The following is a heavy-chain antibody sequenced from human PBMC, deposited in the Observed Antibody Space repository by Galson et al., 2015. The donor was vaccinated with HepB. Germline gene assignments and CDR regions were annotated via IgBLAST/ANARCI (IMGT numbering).Heavy chain of an antibody. V-gene: IGHV4-34*01. J-gene: IGHJ5*02. Sequence: ETLSLTCAVYGGSFSRYYWSWIRQPPGKGLEWIGEINRSGNTNYNPSLKSRVTISVDTSKNQFSLKLSSVTAADTAVYYCARVLSDYYDKGGFDPWGQGTLVTVSS. CDR2: INRSGNT. CDR3: ARVLSDYYDKGGFDP. CDR1: GGSFSRYY. D-gene: IGHD3-22*01.